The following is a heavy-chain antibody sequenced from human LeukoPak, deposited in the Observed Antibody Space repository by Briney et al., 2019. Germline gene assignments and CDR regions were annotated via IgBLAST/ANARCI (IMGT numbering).Heavy chain of an antibody. CDR1: GGSISSGGYY. CDR2: IYYSGST. D-gene: IGHD2-21*02. V-gene: IGHV4-31*03. Sequence: SETLSLTCTVSGGSISSGGYYWSWIRQHPGEGLEWIGYIYYSGSTYYNPSLKSRVTISVDTSKNQFSLKLSSVTAADTAVYYCARGLLFSWFDPWGQGTLVTVSS. CDR3: ARGLLFSWFDP. J-gene: IGHJ5*02.